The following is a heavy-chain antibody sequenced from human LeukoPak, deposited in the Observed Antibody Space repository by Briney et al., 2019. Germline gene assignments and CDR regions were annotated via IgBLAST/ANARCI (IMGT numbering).Heavy chain of an antibody. CDR1: GDSVSSNSAA. CDR3: ARGPGEYDILTGYYRRTYYFDY. V-gene: IGHV6-1*01. CDR2: TYYRSKWYN. J-gene: IGHJ4*02. D-gene: IGHD3-9*01. Sequence: SQTLSLTCAISGDSVSSNSAAWNWIRQSPSRGLEWLGRTYYRSKWYNDYAVSVKSRITINPDTSKNQFSLQLNSVTPEDTAVYYCARGPGEYDILTGYYRRTYYFDYWGQGTLVTVSS.